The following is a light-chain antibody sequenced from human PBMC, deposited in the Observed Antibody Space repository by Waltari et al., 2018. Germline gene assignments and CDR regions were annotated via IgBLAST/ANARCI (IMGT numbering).Light chain of an antibody. V-gene: IGKV2-30*01. Sequence: DVVMTPSPLSLPVTLGQPASISCRSSQSLVYTAGNTYLNWCPQRPGQSPRRLIYKVSNRDSGVPSRFSGSGSDTEFTLTISNLQPDDFATYYCQQYDSYVYTFGQGTKLEIK. CDR1: QSLVYTAGNTY. CDR3: QQYDSYVYT. J-gene: IGKJ2*01. CDR2: KVS.